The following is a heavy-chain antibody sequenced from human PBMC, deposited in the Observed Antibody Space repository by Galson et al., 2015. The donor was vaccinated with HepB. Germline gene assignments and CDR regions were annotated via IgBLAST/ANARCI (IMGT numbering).Heavy chain of an antibody. D-gene: IGHD3-10*01. CDR2: TYYRSKWYY. V-gene: IGHV6-1*01. CDR3: ARGAHYYGNMVYFDY. CDR1: GDSVSSNSAA. Sequence: CAISGDSVSSNSAAWNWIRQSPSRGLEWLGRTYYRSKWYYDYAVSVKSRITINPDTSKNQFSLQLNSVTPEDTAVYYCARGAHYYGNMVYFDYWGQGTLVTVSS. J-gene: IGHJ4*02.